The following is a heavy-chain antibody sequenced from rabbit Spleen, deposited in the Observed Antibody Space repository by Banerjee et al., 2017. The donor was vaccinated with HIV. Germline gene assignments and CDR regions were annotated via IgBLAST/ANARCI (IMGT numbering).Heavy chain of an antibody. CDR3: ARNNDGDVYGLDL. J-gene: IGHJ4*01. V-gene: IGHV1S40*01. CDR1: GVSFSLSSY. D-gene: IGHD6-1*01. Sequence: QSVEESGGDLVKPGASLTLTCTASGVSFSLSSYMCWVRQAPGKGLEWITCINMVTGKSVYASWAKGRFIMSRTSSTTVTLQMTSLTAADTATYFCARNNDGDVYGLDLWGQGTLVTVS. CDR2: INMVTGKS.